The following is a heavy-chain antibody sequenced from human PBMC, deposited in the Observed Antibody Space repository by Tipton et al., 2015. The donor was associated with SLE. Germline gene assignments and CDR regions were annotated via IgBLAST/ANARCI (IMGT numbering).Heavy chain of an antibody. J-gene: IGHJ6*04. V-gene: IGHV3-30*04. D-gene: IGHD4-11*01. CDR1: GSTFSSYA. CDR2: ISYDGSNK. CDR3: ASGRDDYSNPMDV. Sequence: QVQLVQSGGGVVQPGRSLRLSCAASGSTFSSYAMHWVRQAPGKGLEWVAVISYDGSNKYYADSVKGRFTISRDNSKNTLYLQMNSLRAEDTAVYYCASGRDDYSNPMDVWGKGTTVTVFS.